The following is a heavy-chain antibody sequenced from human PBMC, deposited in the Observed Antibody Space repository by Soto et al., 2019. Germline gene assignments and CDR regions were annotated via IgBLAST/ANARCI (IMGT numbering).Heavy chain of an antibody. CDR1: GLTVSGKKY. Sequence: GGSLRLSCAASGLTVSGKKYVAWVRQAPGKGLEWVSALYDVDGSFYADSVKGRFTTSSDSSKTTVYLQMNGLRPDDTAVYYCATWHEREHAYDVWGQGTTVTVSS. J-gene: IGHJ3*01. D-gene: IGHD1-1*01. V-gene: IGHV3-53*01. CDR3: ATWHEREHAYDV. CDR2: LYDVDGS.